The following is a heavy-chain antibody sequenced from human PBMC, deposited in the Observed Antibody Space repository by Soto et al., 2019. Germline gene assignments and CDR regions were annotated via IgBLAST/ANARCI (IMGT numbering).Heavy chain of an antibody. D-gene: IGHD1-1*01. CDR1: GGSINSGRSS. Sequence: SETLSLTCSVSGGSINSGRSSWNWIRQSPGKGLEWIAYIYHSGSTYYNPSLKSRVTISVDRSENQFSLKLTSVTAADTAVYYCVRESTTSGPNWFDTWGPGVLVTVSS. CDR2: IYHSGST. J-gene: IGHJ5*02. CDR3: VRESTTSGPNWFDT. V-gene: IGHV4-30-2*06.